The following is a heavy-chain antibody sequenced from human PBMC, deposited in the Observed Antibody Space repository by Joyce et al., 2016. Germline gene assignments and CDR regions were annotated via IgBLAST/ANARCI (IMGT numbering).Heavy chain of an antibody. D-gene: IGHD1-26*01. CDR3: ARGKRGSYLDAFDV. V-gene: IGHV1-18*01. J-gene: IGHJ3*01. Sequence: QVHLVQSGAEVKKPGTSVKVSCKASGYTFTSYGITWLRQAPGQGLEWMGWSSNYNSDTNYSQKIQGRVTMTTDTFTRTAYMELRSLRSDDTAVYYCARGKRGSYLDAFDVWGQGTVVTVS. CDR1: GYTFTSYG. CDR2: SSNYNSDT.